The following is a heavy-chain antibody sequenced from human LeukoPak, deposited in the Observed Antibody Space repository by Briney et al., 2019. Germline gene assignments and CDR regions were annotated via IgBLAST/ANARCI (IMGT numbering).Heavy chain of an antibody. CDR1: GFTFSSYS. D-gene: IGHD3-3*01. V-gene: IGHV3-21*01. J-gene: IGHJ4*02. CDR2: ISSSSSYI. Sequence: GGSLRLSCAASGFTFSSYSMNWVRQAPGKGLEWVSSISSSSSYIYYADSVKGRFTISRDNAKNSLYLQMNSLRAEDTAVYYCARSAVIRSYYDFWSGYPSGYWGQGTLVTVSS. CDR3: ARSAVIRSYYDFWSGYPSGY.